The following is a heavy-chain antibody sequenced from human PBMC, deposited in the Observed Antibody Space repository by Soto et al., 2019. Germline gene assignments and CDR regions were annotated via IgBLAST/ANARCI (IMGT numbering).Heavy chain of an antibody. Sequence: QVPLVESGGGVVQPGRALRLSCAASGFTFGSYGMHWVRQAPGKGLEWVAVIWYDGRNKYYSDSVRGRFTISRDNSKNTLYLQMYSLRADDTAVYYCARDGGSGWYGIEYWGQGTLVTVSS. CDR3: ARDGGSGWYGIEY. D-gene: IGHD6-19*01. CDR1: GFTFGSYG. V-gene: IGHV3-33*01. J-gene: IGHJ4*02. CDR2: IWYDGRNK.